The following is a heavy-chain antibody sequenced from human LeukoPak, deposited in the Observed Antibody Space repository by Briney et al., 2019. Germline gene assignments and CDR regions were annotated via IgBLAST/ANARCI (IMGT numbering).Heavy chain of an antibody. CDR1: GFTFSDYY. Sequence: LRLSCAASGFTFSDYYMSWIRQPPGKGLEWIGEINHSGSTNYNPSLKSRVTISVDTSKNQFSLKLSSVTAADTAVYYCAREVVAAAGFDYWGQGTLVTVSS. CDR3: AREVVAAAGFDY. J-gene: IGHJ4*02. D-gene: IGHD6-13*01. V-gene: IGHV4-34*01. CDR2: INHSGST.